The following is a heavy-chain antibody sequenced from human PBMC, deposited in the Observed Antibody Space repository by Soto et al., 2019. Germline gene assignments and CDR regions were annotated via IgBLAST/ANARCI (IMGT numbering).Heavy chain of an antibody. V-gene: IGHV4-31*03. CDR3: ARASETRDYFDY. Sequence: PSETLSLTCTVSGGSISSGGYYWSWIRQHPGKGLEWIGYIYYSGSTYYNPSLKSRVTISVDTSKNQFSLKLSSVTAADTAVYYCARASETRDYFDYWGQGTLVTVSS. J-gene: IGHJ4*02. CDR1: GGSISSGGYY. CDR2: IYYSGST.